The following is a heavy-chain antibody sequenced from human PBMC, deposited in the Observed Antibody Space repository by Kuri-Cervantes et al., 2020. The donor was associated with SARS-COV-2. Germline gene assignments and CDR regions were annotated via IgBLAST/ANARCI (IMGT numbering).Heavy chain of an antibody. V-gene: IGHV4-4*02. Sequence: SETLSLTCAVSGGSISSSNWWSWVRQPPGKGLEWIGEIYHSGSTNYNPSLKSRVTISVDTSKNQFSLKLSSVTAADTAVYYCARGRRVGGVRGVIIEKYFDYWGQGTLVTVSS. CDR1: GGSISSSNW. CDR3: ARGRRVGGVRGVIIEKYFDY. D-gene: IGHD3-10*01. CDR2: IYHSGST. J-gene: IGHJ4*02.